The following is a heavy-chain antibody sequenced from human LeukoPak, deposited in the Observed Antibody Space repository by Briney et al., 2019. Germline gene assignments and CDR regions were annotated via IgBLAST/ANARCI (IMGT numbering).Heavy chain of an antibody. CDR2: ISGSGGST. CDR1: GFTFSSYA. D-gene: IGHD5-18*01. V-gene: IGHV3-23*01. CDR3: AKIGGYSYGYEKGTRGAFDY. Sequence: PGGSLRLSCAASGFTFSSYAMSWVRQAPGKGLEWVSAISGSGGSTYYADSVKGRFTISRDNSKNTLYLQMNSLRAEDTAVYYCAKIGGYSYGYEKGTRGAFDYWGQGTLVTVSS. J-gene: IGHJ4*02.